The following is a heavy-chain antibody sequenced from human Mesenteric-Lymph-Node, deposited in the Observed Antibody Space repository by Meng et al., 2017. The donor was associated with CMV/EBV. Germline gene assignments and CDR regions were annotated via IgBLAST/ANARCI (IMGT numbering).Heavy chain of an antibody. Sequence: GESLKISCAASRFTFSSFWMHWVRQAPGKGLVWVSRVNSDGSGTTYADSVKGRFTISRDNAKNTLYLQMNSLRAEDTAVYYCARDLYCSSTSCYYDAFDIWGQGTMVTVSS. V-gene: IGHV3-74*01. CDR1: RFTFSSFW. D-gene: IGHD2-2*01. CDR3: ARDLYCSSTSCYYDAFDI. CDR2: VNSDGSGT. J-gene: IGHJ3*02.